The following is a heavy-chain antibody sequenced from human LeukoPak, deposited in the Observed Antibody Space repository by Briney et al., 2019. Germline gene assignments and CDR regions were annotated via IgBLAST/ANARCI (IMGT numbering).Heavy chain of an antibody. J-gene: IGHJ3*02. Sequence: SETLSLTCAVYGGSFSGYYWSWIRQPPGKGLEWIGEINHSGSTNYNPSLKSRVTISVDTSKNQFSLKLSSVTAADTAVYYCARDYYDSSGRDALDIWGQGTMVTVSS. CDR1: GGSFSGYY. V-gene: IGHV4-34*01. D-gene: IGHD3-22*01. CDR3: ARDYYDSSGRDALDI. CDR2: INHSGST.